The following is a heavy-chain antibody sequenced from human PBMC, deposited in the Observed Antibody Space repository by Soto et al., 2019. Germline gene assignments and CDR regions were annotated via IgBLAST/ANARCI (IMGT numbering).Heavy chain of an antibody. V-gene: IGHV2-5*02. J-gene: IGHJ4*02. CDR1: GFSLSSTRVA. CDR3: AHSVVAGLGYYFDY. Sequence: QITLKESGPTLVKPTQTLTLTCTFSGFSLSSTRVAVGWIRQPPGKALEWLALIYWDDDKRYSPFLKSRLTLHKDTSKNQVVLTMTNMDPVDTATYYCAHSVVAGLGYYFDYWGQGTLVTVSS. CDR2: IYWDDDK. D-gene: IGHD6-19*01.